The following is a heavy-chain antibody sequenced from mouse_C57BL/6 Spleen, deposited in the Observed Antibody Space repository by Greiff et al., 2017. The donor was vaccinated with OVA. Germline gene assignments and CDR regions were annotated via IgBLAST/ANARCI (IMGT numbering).Heavy chain of an antibody. CDR2: ISSGGDYI. V-gene: IGHV5-9-1*02. D-gene: IGHD2-4*01. J-gene: IGHJ4*01. CDR1: GFTFSSYA. Sequence: EVHLVESGEGLVKPGGSLKLSCAASGFTFSSYAMSWVRQTPEKRLEWVAYISSGGDYIYYADTVKGRFTISRDNARNTLYLQMSSLKSEDTAMYYCTGDYGAYYAMDYWGQGTSVTVSS. CDR3: TGDYGAYYAMDY.